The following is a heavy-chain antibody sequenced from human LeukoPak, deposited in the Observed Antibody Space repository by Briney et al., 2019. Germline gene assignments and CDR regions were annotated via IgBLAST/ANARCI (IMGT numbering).Heavy chain of an antibody. V-gene: IGHV3-30-3*01. Sequence: PGGSLRLSCAASGFTFSSYAMHWVRQAPGKGLEWVAVISYDGSNKYYADSVKGRFTISRDNSKNTLYLQMNSLRAEDTAVYYCASGYSYSVDYWGQGTLVTVSS. CDR2: ISYDGSNK. J-gene: IGHJ4*02. CDR1: GFTFSSYA. D-gene: IGHD5-18*01. CDR3: ASGYSYSVDY.